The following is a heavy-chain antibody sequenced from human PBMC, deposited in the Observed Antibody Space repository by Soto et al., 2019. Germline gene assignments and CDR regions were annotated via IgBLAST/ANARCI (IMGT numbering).Heavy chain of an antibody. Sequence: ASVKVSCKASGYTFTSYGISWVRQAPGQGLEWMGWISAYNGNTNYAQKLQGRVTMTTDTSTSTAYMELRSLRSDDTAVYYCARSPCCDDFWSGNQQYYIDYWGQGTLVTVSS. D-gene: IGHD3-3*01. V-gene: IGHV1-18*01. CDR2: ISAYNGNT. CDR1: GYTFTSYG. J-gene: IGHJ4*02. CDR3: ARSPCCDDFWSGNQQYYIDY.